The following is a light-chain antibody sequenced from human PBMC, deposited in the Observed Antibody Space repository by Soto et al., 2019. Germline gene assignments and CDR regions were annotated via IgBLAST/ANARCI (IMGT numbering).Light chain of an antibody. V-gene: IGLV2-14*01. Sequence: QSALTQPASVSGSPGQSITISCTGTSSDVGGYNYVSWFQQHPGKAPKLMIYEVSNRPSGVSYRFSGSKSGNTASLTISGLQAEDVADYYCNSYTSSTTWVFGGGTKLTVL. J-gene: IGLJ3*02. CDR1: SSDVGGYNY. CDR2: EVS. CDR3: NSYTSSTTWV.